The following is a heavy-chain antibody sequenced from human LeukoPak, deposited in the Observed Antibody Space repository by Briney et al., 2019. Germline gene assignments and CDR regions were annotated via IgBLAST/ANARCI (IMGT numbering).Heavy chain of an antibody. CDR3: AGRTFGGESPAFDY. CDR2: ISWDGGST. CDR1: GFTFDDYT. V-gene: IGHV3-43*01. D-gene: IGHD2-21*01. Sequence: GGSLRLSCAASGFTFDDYTMHWVRQAPGKGLEWVSLISWDGGSTYYADSVKGRFTISRDNAKNSLYLQMSNLRAEDTAIYYCAGRTFGGESPAFDYWSQGTLVTVSS. J-gene: IGHJ4*02.